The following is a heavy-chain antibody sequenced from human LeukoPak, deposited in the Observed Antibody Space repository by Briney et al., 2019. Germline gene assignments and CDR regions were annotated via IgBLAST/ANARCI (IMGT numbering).Heavy chain of an antibody. CDR3: ANTRRGQSPHLPLDY. V-gene: IGHV3-23*01. D-gene: IGHD1-1*01. Sequence: GGSLRLSCAASGFIFRNYAMTWVRQAPGKGLEWVSTISGSGAGTDYADSVKGRFTISRDNSKNTLYLQVNSLRAEDTAVYYCANTRRGQSPHLPLDYWGQGTLVTVSS. CDR1: GFIFRNYA. CDR2: ISGSGAGT. J-gene: IGHJ4*02.